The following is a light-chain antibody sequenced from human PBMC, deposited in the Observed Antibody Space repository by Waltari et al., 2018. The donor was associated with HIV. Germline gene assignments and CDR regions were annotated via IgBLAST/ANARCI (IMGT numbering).Light chain of an antibody. CDR3: HQYGSSISYS. CDR1: QSVSNNY. J-gene: IGKJ2*03. CDR2: DAS. Sequence: EIVLTQSPATLSLSPGERATLSCGASQSVSNNYLAWYQQKHGLPPRLLIYDASSRAAGIPDRFSGSGSGTDFTLTISRLETEDYAVYYCHQYGSSISYSFGQGTKLEIK. V-gene: IGKV3D-20*01.